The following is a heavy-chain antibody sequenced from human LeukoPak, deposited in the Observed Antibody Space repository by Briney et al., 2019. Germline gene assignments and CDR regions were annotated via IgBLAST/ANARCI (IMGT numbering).Heavy chain of an antibody. V-gene: IGHV1-2*02. CDR2: INPNSGGT. J-gene: IGHJ4*02. Sequence: GASVTVSCKASGYTFTGYYIHWVRQASGQGLEWMGWINPNSGGTKYAQKFQGRVTLTRDTSITTVYMELSSLRSDDTAMYYCALDKSGYFYNFDYWGQGTLVTVSS. CDR3: ALDKSGYFYNFDY. D-gene: IGHD3-22*01. CDR1: GYTFTGYY.